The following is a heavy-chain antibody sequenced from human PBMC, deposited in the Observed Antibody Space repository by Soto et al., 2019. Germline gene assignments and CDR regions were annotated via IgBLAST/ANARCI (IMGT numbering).Heavy chain of an antibody. CDR1: GFTFNIYG. V-gene: IGHV3-30*18. CDR3: VKDQASGQGSFDS. CDR2: ISYDGSNQ. J-gene: IGHJ4*02. Sequence: VKLVESGGGVVQPGGSLRLSCAASGFTFNIYGMHWVRQAPDKGLEWVALISYDGSNQYYADSVKDRFTISRDNSKNTLFLQMTSLRADDTAVYYCVKDQASGQGSFDSWGQGTLVTVSS.